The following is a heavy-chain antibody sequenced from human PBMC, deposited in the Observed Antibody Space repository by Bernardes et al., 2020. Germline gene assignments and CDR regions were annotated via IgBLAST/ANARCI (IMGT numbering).Heavy chain of an antibody. CDR2: ISGSGGST. CDR3: AKRGYSSGWSYYYMDV. D-gene: IGHD6-19*01. J-gene: IGHJ6*03. Sequence: GGSLRLSCAASGFTFSSYAMSWVRQAPGKGLEWVSAISGSGGSTYYADSVKGRFTISRDNSKNTLYLQMNSLRAEDTAVYYCAKRGYSSGWSYYYMDVWGKGTTVTVSS. CDR1: GFTFSSYA. V-gene: IGHV3-23*01.